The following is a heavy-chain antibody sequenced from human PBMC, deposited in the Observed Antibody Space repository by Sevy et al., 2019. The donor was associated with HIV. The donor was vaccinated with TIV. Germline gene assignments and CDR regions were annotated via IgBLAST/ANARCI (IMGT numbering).Heavy chain of an antibody. D-gene: IGHD6-19*01. CDR1: GGSISSSSYY. CDR2: IYYSGST. V-gene: IGHV4-39*01. CDR3: ARAVAGTFDY. J-gene: IGHJ4*02. Sequence: ETLSLTCTVSGGSISSSSYYWGWIHQPPGKGMEWIGSIYYSGSTYYNPSLKSRVTISVDTSKNQFSLKLSSVTAADTAVYYCARAVAGTFDYWGQGTLVTVSS.